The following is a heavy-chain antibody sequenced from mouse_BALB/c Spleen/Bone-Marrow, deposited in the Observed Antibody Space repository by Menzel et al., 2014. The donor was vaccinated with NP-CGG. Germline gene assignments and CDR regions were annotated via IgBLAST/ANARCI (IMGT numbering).Heavy chain of an antibody. Sequence: EVKVVESGGGLVQPGGSLRLSCAPSGFTFTDYYMSWVRQPPGKALEWLAFIRNKANGYTTEYSASVKGRFTISRDNSQSILYHQMNTLRAEDSATYYCARDMGLLRFDYWGHGTTLTVSS. D-gene: IGHD1-1*01. CDR3: ARDMGLLRFDY. V-gene: IGHV7-3*02. J-gene: IGHJ2*01. CDR1: GFTFTDYY. CDR2: IRNKANGYTT.